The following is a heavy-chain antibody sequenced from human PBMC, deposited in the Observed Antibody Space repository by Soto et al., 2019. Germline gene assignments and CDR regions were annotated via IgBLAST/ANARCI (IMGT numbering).Heavy chain of an antibody. CDR3: ATGALTFGGVLNA. CDR1: GATFSSST. J-gene: IGHJ4*02. D-gene: IGHD3-16*01. CDR2: IIPMFGIT. Sequence: QVQLVQSGADVKKPGSSVKVSCKASGATFSSSTFTWVRQAPGQGLEWMGSIIPMFGITNSAQKFQGRLGITADESTNTVFMDMSSLRSDDTAIYYCATGALTFGGVLNAWGQGTLVTVSS. V-gene: IGHV1-69*02.